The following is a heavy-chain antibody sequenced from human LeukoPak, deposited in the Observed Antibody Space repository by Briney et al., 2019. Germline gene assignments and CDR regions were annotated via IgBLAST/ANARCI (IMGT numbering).Heavy chain of an antibody. Sequence: PGGSLRLSCAASGFTVSSNYMSWVRQAPGKGLEWVSLIYSGGSTYYADSVKGRFTISRDNSKNTLYLQMNSLRAEDTAVYYCARYSGTFSNSYFDCWGQGTLVTVSS. J-gene: IGHJ4*02. CDR2: IYSGGST. D-gene: IGHD1-26*01. CDR1: GFTVSSNY. CDR3: ARYSGTFSNSYFDC. V-gene: IGHV3-53*01.